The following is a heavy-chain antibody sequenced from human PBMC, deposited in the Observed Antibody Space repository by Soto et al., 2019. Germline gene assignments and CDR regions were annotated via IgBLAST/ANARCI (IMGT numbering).Heavy chain of an antibody. CDR2: IYYSGST. CDR1: GGSISRGGYY. Sequence: SETLSLTCTVSGGSISRGGYYWSWIRQHPGKGLEWIGYIYYSGSTYYNPSLKSRVTISVDTSKNQFSLKLSSVTAADTAVYYCAREGVPAAIGMDVWGQGTTVTVSS. CDR3: AREGVPAAIGMDV. J-gene: IGHJ6*02. V-gene: IGHV4-31*03. D-gene: IGHD2-2*01.